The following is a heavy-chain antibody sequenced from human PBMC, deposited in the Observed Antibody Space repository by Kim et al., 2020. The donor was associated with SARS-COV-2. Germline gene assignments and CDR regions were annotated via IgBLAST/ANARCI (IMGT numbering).Heavy chain of an antibody. V-gene: IGHV4-59*08. J-gene: IGHJ1*01. CDR1: GGSISSYY. CDR2: IYYSGST. Sequence: SETLSLTCTVSGGSISSYYWSWIRQPPGKGLEWIGYIYYSGSTNYNPSLKSRVTISVDTSKNQFSLKLSSVTAADTAVYYCARHRDYYDSSGLFQHWGQGTLVTVSS. CDR3: ARHRDYYDSSGLFQH. D-gene: IGHD3-22*01.